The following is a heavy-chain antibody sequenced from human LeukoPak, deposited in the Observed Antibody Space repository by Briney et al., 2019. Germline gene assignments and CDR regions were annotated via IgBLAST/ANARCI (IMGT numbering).Heavy chain of an antibody. Sequence: PGRSLRLSCAASGFTFSSYAMHWVRQAPGKGLEWVAVISYDGSNKYYADSVKGRFTISRDNSKNTLYLQMNSLRAEDTAVYYCARERRGYCSSTSCYTSYFDYWGQGTLVTVSS. J-gene: IGHJ4*02. V-gene: IGHV3-30-3*01. CDR2: ISYDGSNK. CDR1: GFTFSSYA. D-gene: IGHD2-2*02. CDR3: ARERRGYCSSTSCYTSYFDY.